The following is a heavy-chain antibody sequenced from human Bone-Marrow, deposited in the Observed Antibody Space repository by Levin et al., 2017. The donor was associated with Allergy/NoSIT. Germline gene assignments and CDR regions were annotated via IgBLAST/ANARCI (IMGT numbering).Heavy chain of an antibody. CDR3: ASDTSAYSSSWYWGDAFDI. D-gene: IGHD6-13*01. J-gene: IGHJ3*02. CDR1: GFTFSNYA. V-gene: IGHV3-30-3*01. CDR2: ISYDGSNK. Sequence: GESLKISCAASGFTFSNYAMHWVRQAPGKGLEWVAVISYDGSNKYYADSVKGRFTISRDNSKNTLYLQMNSLRAEDTAVYYCASDTSAYSSSWYWGDAFDIWGQGTMVTVSS.